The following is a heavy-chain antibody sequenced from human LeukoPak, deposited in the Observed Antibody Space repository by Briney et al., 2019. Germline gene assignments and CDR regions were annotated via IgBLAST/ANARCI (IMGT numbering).Heavy chain of an antibody. J-gene: IGHJ4*02. CDR3: ARTQYYYDSSGYLY. Sequence: GGSLRLSCAASGFTFSSYAMHWVRQAPGKGLEWVAVISYDGSNKYYADSVKGRFTISRDNSKNTLYLQMNSPRAEDTAVYYCARTQYYYDSSGYLYWGQGTLVTVSS. CDR2: ISYDGSNK. D-gene: IGHD3-22*01. CDR1: GFTFSSYA. V-gene: IGHV3-30-3*01.